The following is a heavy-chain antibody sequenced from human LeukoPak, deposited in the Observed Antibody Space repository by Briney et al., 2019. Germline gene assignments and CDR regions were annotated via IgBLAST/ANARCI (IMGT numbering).Heavy chain of an antibody. CDR2: IYYSGST. CDR3: ARSTYYYDSSGYYTPPYFDY. Sequence: SETLSLTCTVSGGSISSSSYYWGWIRQPPGKGLEWIGSIYYSGSTYYNPSLKSRVTISVDTSKNQFSLKLSSVTAADTAVYYCARSTYYYDSSGYYTPPYFDYWGQGTLVTVSS. CDR1: GGSISSSSYY. D-gene: IGHD3-22*01. V-gene: IGHV4-39*01. J-gene: IGHJ4*02.